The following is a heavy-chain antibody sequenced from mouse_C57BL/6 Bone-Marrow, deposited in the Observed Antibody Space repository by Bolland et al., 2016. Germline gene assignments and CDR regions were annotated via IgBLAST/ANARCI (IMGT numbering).Heavy chain of an antibody. J-gene: IGHJ3*01. V-gene: IGHV1-26*01. Sequence: NGGTSYNQKFKGKATLTVDKSSSTAYMELRSLTSEDSAVYYCARRDFDGYYSLFAYWGQGT. CDR2: NGGT. CDR3: ARRDFDGYYSLFAY. D-gene: IGHD2-3*01.